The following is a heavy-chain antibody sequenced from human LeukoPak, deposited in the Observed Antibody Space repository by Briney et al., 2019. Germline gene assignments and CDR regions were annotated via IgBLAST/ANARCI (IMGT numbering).Heavy chain of an antibody. Sequence: ASVKVSCKASGYTFTGYYMHWVRQAPGQGLEWMGRINPNSGGTNYAQKFQGRVTMTRDTSISTAYMELSSLRSEDTAVYYCARARYYYDSSGYYEPLYYFDYWGQGTLVTVSS. CDR1: GYTFTGYY. D-gene: IGHD3-22*01. CDR3: ARARYYYDSSGYYEPLYYFDY. CDR2: INPNSGGT. J-gene: IGHJ4*02. V-gene: IGHV1-2*06.